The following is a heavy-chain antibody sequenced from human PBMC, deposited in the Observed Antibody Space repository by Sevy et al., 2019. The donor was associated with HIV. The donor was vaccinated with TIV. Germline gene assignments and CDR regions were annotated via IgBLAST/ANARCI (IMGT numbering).Heavy chain of an antibody. CDR2: IYYSGST. Sequence: SETLSLTCTVSGGCISSSNYYWGWIRQPPGKGLEWIGSIYYSGSTYYNPSLKSRVTISVDTSKNQFSLKLSSVTAADTAVYYCARGMGATRYYFDYWGQGSLVTVSS. J-gene: IGHJ4*02. CDR1: GGCISSSNYY. D-gene: IGHD1-26*01. V-gene: IGHV4-39*01. CDR3: ARGMGATRYYFDY.